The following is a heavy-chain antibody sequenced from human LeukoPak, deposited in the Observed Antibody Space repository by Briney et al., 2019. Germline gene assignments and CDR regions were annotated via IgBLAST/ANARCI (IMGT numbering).Heavy chain of an antibody. V-gene: IGHV4-34*01. Sequence: SETLSLTCAVYGGSFSGYYWSWIRQPPGKGLEWIGEINHSGSTNYNPSLKSRVTISVDTSKNQFSLKLSSVTAADTAVYYCARTHLGILPYPFDPWGQGTLVTVSS. CDR1: GGSFSGYY. CDR2: INHSGST. D-gene: IGHD3-9*01. J-gene: IGHJ5*02. CDR3: ARTHLGILPYPFDP.